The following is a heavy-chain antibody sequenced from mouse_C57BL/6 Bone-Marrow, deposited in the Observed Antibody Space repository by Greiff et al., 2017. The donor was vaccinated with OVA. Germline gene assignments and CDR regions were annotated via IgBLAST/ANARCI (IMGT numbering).Heavy chain of an antibody. J-gene: IGHJ3*01. CDR3: AKNHYYGSSYFAY. CDR1: GFSLTSYG. Sequence: VKLMESGPGLVQPSQSLSITCTVSGFSLTSYGVHWVRQSPGKGLEWLGVIWRGGSTDYNAAFMSRLSITKDNSKSQVFFKMNSLQADDTAIYYCAKNHYYGSSYFAYWGQGTLVTVSA. V-gene: IGHV2-5*01. D-gene: IGHD1-1*01. CDR2: IWRGGST.